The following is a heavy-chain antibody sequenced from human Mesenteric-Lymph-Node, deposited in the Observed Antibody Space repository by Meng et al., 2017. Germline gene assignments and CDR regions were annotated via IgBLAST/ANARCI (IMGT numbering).Heavy chain of an antibody. CDR3: ARSNSPTNDY. V-gene: IGHV3-7*01. CDR1: GFSLSSYW. J-gene: IGHJ4*02. CDR2: INQDGSEK. Sequence: GESLKISCGAAGFSLSSYWMSWVRQAPGKGLEWVANINQDGSEKYYVDSVKGRFTISRDNAKNSLYLQRNSLRAEDTSVYYCARSNSPTNDYWGQGTLVTVSS. D-gene: IGHD4-23*01.